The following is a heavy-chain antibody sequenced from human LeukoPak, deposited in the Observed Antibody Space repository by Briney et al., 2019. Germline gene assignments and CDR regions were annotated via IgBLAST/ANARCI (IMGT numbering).Heavy chain of an antibody. CDR1: GFTFSTYS. V-gene: IGHV3-21*01. J-gene: IGHJ6*03. CDR2: SSSSSTYI. CDR3: ARSGDYYYMDV. Sequence: GGSLRLSCAASGFTFSTYSINWVRQAPGKGLEWVSSSSSSSTYIYYADSVKGRFTISRDNAKNSLFLQMNSLRAEDTAVYYCARSGDYYYMDVWGKGTTVTVSS. D-gene: IGHD1-26*01.